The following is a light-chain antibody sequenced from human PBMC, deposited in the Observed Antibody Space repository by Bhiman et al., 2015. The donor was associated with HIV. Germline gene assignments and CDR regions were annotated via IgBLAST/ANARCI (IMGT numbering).Light chain of an antibody. CDR2: DVT. CDR3: QSYDSSNKGV. Sequence: QSVLTQPRSVSGSPGQSVTISCTGTNSDVGGYNYVSWYQQHPGQAPKLMIYDVTKRPSGVPDRFSGSKSGNTASLTISGLQAEDEADYYCQSYDSSNKGVFGGGTKLTVL. J-gene: IGLJ3*02. CDR1: NSDVGGYNY. V-gene: IGLV2-11*01.